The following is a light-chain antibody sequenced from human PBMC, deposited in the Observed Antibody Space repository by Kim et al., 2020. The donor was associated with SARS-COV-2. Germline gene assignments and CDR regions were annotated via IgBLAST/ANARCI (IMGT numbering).Light chain of an antibody. J-gene: IGLJ3*02. CDR1: SSNIEKNT. CDR3: AAWDDRLGGRV. V-gene: IGLV1-44*01. CDR2: SYN. Sequence: ELTQPPSASGTPGQRVIISCSGSSSNIEKNTVNWYQHVPGTAPKLLFYSYNQRPSGVPDRFSASKSGTSASLAISGLQSEDEADYYCAAWDDRLGGRVFGGGTQLTVL.